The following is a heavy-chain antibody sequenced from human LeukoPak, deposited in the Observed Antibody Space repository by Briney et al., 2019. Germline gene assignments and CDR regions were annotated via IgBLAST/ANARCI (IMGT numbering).Heavy chain of an antibody. CDR1: GYSFTSYW. V-gene: IGHV5-51*01. D-gene: IGHD2-2*01. CDR3: ARQYQLLQSSYYFDY. Sequence: GESLKISFKGSGYSFTSYWIGWVRQMPGKGLEWMGTIYPGDSDTRYSPSFQGQVTISADKSISTAYLQWSSLKASDTAMYYCARQYQLLQSSYYFDYWGQGTLVTVSS. J-gene: IGHJ4*02. CDR2: IYPGDSDT.